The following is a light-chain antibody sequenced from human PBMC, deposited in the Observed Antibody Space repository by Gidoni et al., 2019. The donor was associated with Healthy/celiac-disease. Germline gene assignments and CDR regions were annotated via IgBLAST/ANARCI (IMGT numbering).Light chain of an antibody. CDR3: CSYAGSSVVV. V-gene: IGLV2-23*01. CDR2: EGS. J-gene: IGLJ2*01. CDR1: SSDVGSYNL. Sequence: QSALTQPASVSGSPGQAITISCTGTSSDVGSYNLVSWYQQHPGKAPQLMLYEGSKRPSGVSNRFSGSKSGNTASLTISGLPAEDEADYYCCSYAGSSVVVFGGGTKLTVL.